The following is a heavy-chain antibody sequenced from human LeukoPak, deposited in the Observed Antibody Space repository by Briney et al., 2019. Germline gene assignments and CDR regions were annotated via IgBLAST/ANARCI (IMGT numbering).Heavy chain of an antibody. D-gene: IGHD2-2*01. V-gene: IGHV4-31*03. CDR3: ARVIVVVPAALSGWFDP. J-gene: IGHJ5*02. CDR1: GGSISSGGYY. CDR2: IYYSGST. Sequence: SQTLSLTCTVSGGSISSGGYYWSWIRQHPGKGLEWIGYIYYSGSTYYNPSLKSRVTISVDTPKNQFSLKLSSVTAADTAVYYCARVIVVVPAALSGWFDPWGQGTLVTVSS.